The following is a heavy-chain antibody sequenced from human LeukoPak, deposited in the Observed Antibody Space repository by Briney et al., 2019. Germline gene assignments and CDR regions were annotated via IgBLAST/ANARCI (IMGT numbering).Heavy chain of an antibody. V-gene: IGHV4-59*08. J-gene: IGHJ4*02. CDR2: ISDSGST. Sequence: TSETLSLTCTASDASISTYYWSWIRQPPGEGLEWIGCISDSGSTKYNPSLKSRVTISVDTSKKQLSLKLTSVTAADTAVYFCARNARDCSSVKCDDSSSAWAIEYWGQGTLVTVSS. CDR3: ARNARDCSSVKCDDSSSAWAIEY. D-gene: IGHD2-2*01. CDR1: DASISTYY.